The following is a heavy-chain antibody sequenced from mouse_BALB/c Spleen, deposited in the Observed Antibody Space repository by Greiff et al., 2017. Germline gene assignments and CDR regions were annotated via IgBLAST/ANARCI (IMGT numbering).Heavy chain of an antibody. CDR3: ARAGPPAFAY. CDR2: IWAGGST. V-gene: IGHV2-9*02. Sequence: VKLVESGPGLVAPSQSLSITCTVSGFSLTSYGVHWVRQPPGKGLAWLGVIWAGGSTNYNSALMSRLSISKDNSKSQVFLKMNSLQTDDTAMYYCARAGPPAFAYWGQGTLVTVSA. J-gene: IGHJ3*01. CDR1: GFSLTSYG.